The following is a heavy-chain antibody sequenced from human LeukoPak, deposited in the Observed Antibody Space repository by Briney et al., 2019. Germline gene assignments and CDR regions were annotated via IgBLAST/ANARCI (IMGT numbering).Heavy chain of an antibody. Sequence: GGSLRLSCAASGFTFRDYAMNWVRQAPGKGLEWVAFIQYDGTDKKYADSVQGRFTISRDNSKNTLYLQMNSLRAEDTAVYYCAKDGTMIVVVILDYWGQGTLVTVSS. D-gene: IGHD3-22*01. V-gene: IGHV3-30*02. CDR3: AKDGTMIVVVILDY. J-gene: IGHJ4*02. CDR2: IQYDGTDK. CDR1: GFTFRDYA.